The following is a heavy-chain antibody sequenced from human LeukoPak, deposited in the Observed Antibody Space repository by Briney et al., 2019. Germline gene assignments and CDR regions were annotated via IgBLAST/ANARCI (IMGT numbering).Heavy chain of an antibody. CDR1: GFTFGGHW. D-gene: IGHD2/OR15-2a*01. Sequence: GGSLRLSCAASGFTFGGHWMHWVRQAPGKGLVWVSHINSDGSWTSYADSVKGRFTISKDNAKNTVYLQMNNLRAEDTAVYYCVSFYEAYWGRGTLVTVSS. V-gene: IGHV3-74*01. CDR3: VSFYEAY. J-gene: IGHJ4*02. CDR2: INSDGSWT.